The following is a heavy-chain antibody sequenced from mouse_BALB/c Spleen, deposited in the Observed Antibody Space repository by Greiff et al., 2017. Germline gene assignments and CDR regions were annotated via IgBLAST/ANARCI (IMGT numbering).Heavy chain of an antibody. CDR3: ARNDGYYVFDY. CDR2: IWGDGST. Sequence: QVQLKESGPGLVAPSQSLSITCTVSGFSLTGYGVNWVRQPPGKGLEWLGMIWGDGSTDYNSALKSRLSISKDNSKSQVFLKMSSLQTDDTARYYCARNDGYYVFDYWGQGTTLTVSS. D-gene: IGHD2-3*01. CDR1: GFSLTGYG. J-gene: IGHJ2*01. V-gene: IGHV2-6-7*01.